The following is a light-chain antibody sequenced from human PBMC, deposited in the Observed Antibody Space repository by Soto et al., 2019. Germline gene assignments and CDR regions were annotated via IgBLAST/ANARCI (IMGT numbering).Light chain of an antibody. V-gene: IGLV1-40*01. CDR3: QSHDNSLSRSV. J-gene: IGLJ2*01. CDR2: ANT. CDR1: SSNIGAGYD. Sequence: QSVLTQPPSVSGAPGQRVTISCTGSSSNIGAGYDVHWYQHLPGTAPKLLIYANTHRPSGVPARFSASRSGASASLTITGLRTEDETDYFCQSHDNSLSRSVFGGGTKLTVL.